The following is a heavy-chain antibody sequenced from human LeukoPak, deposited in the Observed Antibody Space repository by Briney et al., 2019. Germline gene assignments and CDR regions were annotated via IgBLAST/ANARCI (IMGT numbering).Heavy chain of an antibody. J-gene: IGHJ3*01. CDR2: TYYRSKWYY. Sequence: SQTLSLTCAISGDTVSSNSAAWNWNRQSPSRGLEWLGRTYYRSKWYYDYAVSVKSRITISPDTAKNQCSLQLNSVTADDTAVYYGARGFALDFWGQGTMVTVSS. V-gene: IGHV6-1*01. CDR1: GDTVSSNSAA. CDR3: ARGFALDF.